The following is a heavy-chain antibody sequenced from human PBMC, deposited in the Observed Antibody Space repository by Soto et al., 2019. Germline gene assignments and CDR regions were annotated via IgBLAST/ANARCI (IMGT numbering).Heavy chain of an antibody. CDR3: ARAQGGGYYLGSPTPGGY. D-gene: IGHD1-26*01. CDR2: INPYNGGT. CDR1: GYTFTAYY. Sequence: QVQLVQSGAEVKKPGASVKVSCKASGYTFTAYYIHWVRQAPGQGLEWMGWINPYNGGTNFAQKFQGRVTMTRDTSISTAYMELSRLRSDDTAVYYCARAQGGGYYLGSPTPGGYWGQGTLVTVSS. V-gene: IGHV1-2*02. J-gene: IGHJ4*02.